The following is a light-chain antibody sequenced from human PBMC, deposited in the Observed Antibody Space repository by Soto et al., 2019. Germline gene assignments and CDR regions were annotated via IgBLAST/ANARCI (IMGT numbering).Light chain of an antibody. Sequence: DIQLTQSPSFLSASIGDRVTITCRASQGISSFLAWYQQKPGEAPKLMIHTASTLQSGVPSRFSGSGPGTEFTFTISSLQPEDFATYYCQQRHSYPITFGQGTRLEIK. V-gene: IGKV1-9*01. CDR2: TAS. CDR1: QGISSF. CDR3: QQRHSYPIT. J-gene: IGKJ5*01.